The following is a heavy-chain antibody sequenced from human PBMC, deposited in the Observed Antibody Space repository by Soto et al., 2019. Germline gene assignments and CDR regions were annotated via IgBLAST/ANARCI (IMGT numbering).Heavy chain of an antibody. J-gene: IGHJ3*02. CDR3: AGPKSSWYAAFDI. CDR1: GGTFSSYA. D-gene: IGHD6-13*01. CDR2: IIPIFGTA. Sequence: GASVKVSCKASGGTFSSYAISWVRQAPGQGLEWMGGIIPIFGTANYAQKFQGRVTITADESTSTAYMELSSLRSEDTVVYYCAGPKSSWYAAFDIWGQGTMVTVSS. V-gene: IGHV1-69*13.